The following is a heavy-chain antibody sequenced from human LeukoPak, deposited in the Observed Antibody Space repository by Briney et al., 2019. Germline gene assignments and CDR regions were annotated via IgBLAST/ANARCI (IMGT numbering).Heavy chain of an antibody. D-gene: IGHD1-26*01. CDR3: ARVLGLVGAGEEEFDY. Sequence: GASVKVSCKASGYTFTSYYMHWVRQAPGQGLEWMGIINPSGGSTSYAQKFQGRVTMTRDTSISTAYMELSRLRSDDTAVYYCARVLGLVGAGEEEFDYWGQGTLVTVSS. CDR2: INPSGGST. V-gene: IGHV1-46*01. J-gene: IGHJ4*02. CDR1: GYTFTSYY.